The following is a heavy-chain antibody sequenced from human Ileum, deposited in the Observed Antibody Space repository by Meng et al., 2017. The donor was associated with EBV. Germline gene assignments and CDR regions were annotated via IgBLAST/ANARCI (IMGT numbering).Heavy chain of an antibody. CDR2: NIPKKGTG. V-gene: IGHV1-69*11. Sequence: PGSPLRVTCSASEATPTQPAITGVLQQPGNRPTWKKRNIPKKGTGDKSEKFHDRVTFTAYASTNTVYRELTSLKFEDTAVYYCAISSVPDPAYYFDYWGQGTLVTVSS. CDR1: EATPTQPA. CDR3: AISSVPDPAYYFDY. D-gene: IGHD3-10*01. J-gene: IGHJ4*02.